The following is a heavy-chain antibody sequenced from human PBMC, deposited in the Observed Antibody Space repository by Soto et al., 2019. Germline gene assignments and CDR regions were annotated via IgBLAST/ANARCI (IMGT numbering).Heavy chain of an antibody. Sequence: ASVKVSCKASGYTFTSYGISWVRQAPGQGLEWMGWISAYNVNTKYAQKLQGRVTMTTDTSTSTAYMELRSLRSDDTAVYYCARESRYYYDSSGSDYWGQGTLVTVSS. D-gene: IGHD3-22*01. CDR3: ARESRYYYDSSGSDY. V-gene: IGHV1-18*04. CDR2: ISAYNVNT. J-gene: IGHJ4*02. CDR1: GYTFTSYG.